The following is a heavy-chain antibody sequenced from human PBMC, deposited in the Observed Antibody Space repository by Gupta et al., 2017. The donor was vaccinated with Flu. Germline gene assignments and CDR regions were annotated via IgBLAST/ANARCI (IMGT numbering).Heavy chain of an antibody. CDR2: IVPSVNRA. D-gene: IGHD1/OR15-1a*01. CDR3: ARGILEHSDWFDP. CDR1: GGTLAS. V-gene: IGHV1-69*01. Sequence: QVHLVQSGAEVRRPGSSVKVSCKATGGTLASFSWLRQAPGQRLQWVGGIVPSVNRATYAERFEGRVKITADESTSTAYMELTSLMSEDTAMYYCARGILEHSDWFDPWGQGTLVTVSS. J-gene: IGHJ5*02.